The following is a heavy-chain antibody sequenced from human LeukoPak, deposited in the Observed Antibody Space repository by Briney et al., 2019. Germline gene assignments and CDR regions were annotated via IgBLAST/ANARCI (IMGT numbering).Heavy chain of an antibody. CDR3: ARLIWFGSASDI. J-gene: IGHJ3*02. Sequence: SETLSLTCTVSGDSISTYYWTWIRQPPGEGLEWIGYVYYSGTTNYNPSLKSRVTISLDTSKNQFSLKLSSVTAADTAVYYCARLIWFGSASDIWGQGTMVTVSS. CDR1: GDSISTYY. D-gene: IGHD3-10*01. CDR2: VYYSGTT. V-gene: IGHV4-59*08.